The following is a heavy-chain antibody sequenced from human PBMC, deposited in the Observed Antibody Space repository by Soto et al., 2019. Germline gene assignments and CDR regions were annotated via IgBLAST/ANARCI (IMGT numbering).Heavy chain of an antibody. CDR1: GFSLSTSGVG. D-gene: IGHD3-10*01. V-gene: IGHV2-5*02. CDR3: AHNVGILVRGVFDEFDP. J-gene: IGHJ5*02. CDR2: IYWDDDK. Sequence: QITLKESGPTLVKPTQTLTLTCTFSGFSLSTSGVGVGWIRQPPGKALEWLALIYWDDDKRYSPSLKNRLTIAQDTSRNPVVLTMANMGPVYTATYYRAHNVGILVRGVFDEFDPWGQGTLVTVSS.